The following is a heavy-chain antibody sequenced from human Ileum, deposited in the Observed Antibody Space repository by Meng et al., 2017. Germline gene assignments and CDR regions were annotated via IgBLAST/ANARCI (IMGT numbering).Heavy chain of an antibody. Sequence: VQLVESGGGLVQPGGSLRLSFAASGFTFSSYAMHWVRQAPGKGLEWVAVISYDGSNKYYADSVKGRFTISRDNSKNTLYLQMNSLRAEDTAVYYCARGGYGDYGDFDYWGQGTLVTVSS. V-gene: IGHV3-30*01. CDR3: ARGGYGDYGDFDY. CDR2: ISYDGSNK. J-gene: IGHJ4*02. D-gene: IGHD4-17*01. CDR1: GFTFSSYA.